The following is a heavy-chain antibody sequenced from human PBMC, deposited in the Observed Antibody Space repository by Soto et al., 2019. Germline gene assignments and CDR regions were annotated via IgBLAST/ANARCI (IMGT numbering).Heavy chain of an antibody. V-gene: IGHV1-18*01. D-gene: IGHD2-15*01. J-gene: IGHJ4*02. CDR3: ALSLGYCSGGSCYFDY. Sequence: ASVKVSCKASGYTFTIYCISWVRQAPGQGLEWMGWISAYNGNTNYAQKLQGRVTMTTDTSTSTAYMELRSLRSDDTAVYYCALSLGYCSGGSCYFDYWGQGTLVTVSS. CDR2: ISAYNGNT. CDR1: GYTFTIYC.